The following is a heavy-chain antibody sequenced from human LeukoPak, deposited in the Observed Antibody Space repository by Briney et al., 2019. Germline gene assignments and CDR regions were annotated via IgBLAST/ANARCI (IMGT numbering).Heavy chain of an antibody. V-gene: IGHV1-69*04. CDR3: ARVAGISMVRGVLDY. D-gene: IGHD3-10*01. CDR1: GGTFSSYA. J-gene: IGHJ4*02. Sequence: ASVKVSCKASGGTFSSYAISWVRQAPGQGLEWMGRIIPILGIANYAQKFQGRVTITADKSTSTAYMELSSLRSEDTAVYYCARVAGISMVRGVLDYWGPGTLVTVSS. CDR2: IIPILGIA.